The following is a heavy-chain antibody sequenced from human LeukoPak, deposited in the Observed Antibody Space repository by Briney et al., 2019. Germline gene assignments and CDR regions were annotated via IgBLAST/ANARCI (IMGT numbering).Heavy chain of an antibody. V-gene: IGHV3-23*01. Sequence: GGSLRLSCAASGFTFSSYAMSWVRQAPGKGLEWVSAISGSGGSTYYADSVKGRFTISRDNSKNTLYLQMNSLRAEDTAVYYCAQGGLKHIVTFDIWGQGTMVTVSS. CDR2: ISGSGGST. D-gene: IGHD2-21*01. CDR3: AQGGLKHIVTFDI. CDR1: GFTFSSYA. J-gene: IGHJ3*02.